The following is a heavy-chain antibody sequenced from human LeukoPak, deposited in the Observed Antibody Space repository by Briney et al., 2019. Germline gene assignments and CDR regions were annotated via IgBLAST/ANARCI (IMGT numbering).Heavy chain of an antibody. CDR1: GGTFSSYA. CDR3: ARIISGTWLWF. J-gene: IGHJ4*02. V-gene: IGHV1-69*04. D-gene: IGHD1-14*01. Sequence: SVKVSCKASGGTFSSYAITWVRQAPGLGLEWMGRIIPTLEVANYAQKFQGRVTITADKSTSTAYMELSSLRPEDTAVYYCARIISGTWLWFWGQGTLVTVSS. CDR2: IIPTLEVA.